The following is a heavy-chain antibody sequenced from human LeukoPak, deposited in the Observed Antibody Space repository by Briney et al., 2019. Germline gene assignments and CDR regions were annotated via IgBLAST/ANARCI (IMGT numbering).Heavy chain of an antibody. D-gene: IGHD3-22*01. Sequence: SETLSLTCTVSGGSISSSSYYWSWIRQPPGKGLEWIGYIYYSGSTNYNPSLKSRVTISVDTSKNQFSLKLSSVTAADTAVYYCARVKRGGYYYDSSGYYRYFDYWGQGTLVTVSS. CDR1: GGSISSSSYY. V-gene: IGHV4-61*01. J-gene: IGHJ4*02. CDR3: ARVKRGGYYYDSSGYYRYFDY. CDR2: IYYSGST.